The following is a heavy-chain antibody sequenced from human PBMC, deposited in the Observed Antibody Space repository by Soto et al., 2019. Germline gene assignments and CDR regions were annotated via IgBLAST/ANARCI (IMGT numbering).Heavy chain of an antibody. CDR1: GYTFTSYA. CDR3: ACDGGFSLLDY. D-gene: IGHD4-17*01. J-gene: IGHJ4*02. Sequence: QVQLVQSGAEEKKPGASVKVSCKASGYTFTSYAMHWVRQAPGQRLEWMGWINAGNGNTKYSQKFQGRDTITRDTSAGTADMERSSRRFEDTAVYYCACDGGFSLLDYWGQGTLVTVSS. V-gene: IGHV1-3*05. CDR2: INAGNGNT.